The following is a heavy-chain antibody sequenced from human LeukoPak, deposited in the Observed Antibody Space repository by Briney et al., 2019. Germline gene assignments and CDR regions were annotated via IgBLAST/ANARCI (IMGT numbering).Heavy chain of an antibody. CDR2: IYYIGRT. CDR3: ARDLRGSPMDV. V-gene: IGHV4-31*03. CDR1: GDSINSGYH. D-gene: IGHD1-26*01. Sequence: SQTLSLTCTVSGDSINSGYHWSWIRQQPGKGLEWIGNIYYIGRTYYKTSLTSRIIISVAMSKNQISLQLSSVTAADTAVYYCARDLRGSPMDVWGKGTPVAVSS. J-gene: IGHJ6*03.